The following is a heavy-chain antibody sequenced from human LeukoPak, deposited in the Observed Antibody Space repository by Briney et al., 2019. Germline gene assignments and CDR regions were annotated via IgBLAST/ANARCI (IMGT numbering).Heavy chain of an antibody. CDR2: IKQDGSEK. CDR3: ARDTEYDSSGYHHPLGVY. D-gene: IGHD3-22*01. V-gene: IGHV3-7*01. J-gene: IGHJ4*02. Sequence: GSLRLSCAASGFTFSSYWMSWVRQAPGKGLEWVANIKQDGSEKYYVDSVKGRFTISRDNAKNSLYLQMNSLRAEDTAVYCCARDTEYDSSGYHHPLGVYWGQGTLVTVSS. CDR1: GFTFSSYW.